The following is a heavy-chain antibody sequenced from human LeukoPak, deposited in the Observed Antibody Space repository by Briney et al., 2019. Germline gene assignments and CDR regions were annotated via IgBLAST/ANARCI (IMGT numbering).Heavy chain of an antibody. CDR2: VNHSGST. D-gene: IGHD2-15*01. J-gene: IGHJ4*02. CDR1: GGSFSGYY. V-gene: IGHV4-34*01. Sequence: SETLSLTCAVYGGSFSGYYWSWIRQPPGKGLEWIGEVNHSGSTNYNPSLKSRVTVSLDTSKNQFSLKLSSVTAADTAVYYCARAPGAALDWGQGTLVTVSS. CDR3: ARAPGAALD.